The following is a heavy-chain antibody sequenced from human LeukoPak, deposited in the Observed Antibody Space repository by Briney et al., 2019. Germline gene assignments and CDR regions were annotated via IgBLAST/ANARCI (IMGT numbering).Heavy chain of an antibody. CDR1: GGSFSGYY. J-gene: IGHJ6*03. CDR3: ATRRNMDV. V-gene: IGHV3-7*01. Sequence: PSETLSLTCAVYGGSFSGYYWSWVRQAPGKGLEWVANIKQDGSEKYYVDSVKGRFTISRDNAKNSLYLQMNSLRAEDTAVYYCATRRNMDVWGKGTTVTISS. CDR2: IKQDGSEK.